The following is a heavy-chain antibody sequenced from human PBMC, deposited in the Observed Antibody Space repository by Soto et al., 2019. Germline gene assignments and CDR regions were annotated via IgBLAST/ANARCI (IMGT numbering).Heavy chain of an antibody. V-gene: IGHV1-8*01. D-gene: IGHD3-10*01. CDR1: GYTFTSYD. CDR3: ARVGSGSYGAEYYYMDV. CDR2: MNPNSGNT. Sequence: GASVKVSCKASGYTFTSYDINWVRQATGQGLEWMGWMNPNSGNTGYAQKFQGRVTMTRNTSISTAYMELSSLRSEDTAVYYCARVGSGSYGAEYYYMDVCGKGTTVTVSS. J-gene: IGHJ6*03.